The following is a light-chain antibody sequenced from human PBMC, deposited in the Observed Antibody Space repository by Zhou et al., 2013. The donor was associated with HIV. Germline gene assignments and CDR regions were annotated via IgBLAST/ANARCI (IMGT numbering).Light chain of an antibody. CDR3: QQSYSTPYT. CDR1: QGISSA. Sequence: AIQLTQSPSSLSASVGDRVTITCRASQGISSALAWYQQKPGKAPKLLIYDASSLESGVPSRFSGSGSGTDFTLTINSLQPEDFATYYCQQSYSTPYTFGQGTKLEIK. V-gene: IGKV1-13*02. CDR2: DAS. J-gene: IGKJ2*01.